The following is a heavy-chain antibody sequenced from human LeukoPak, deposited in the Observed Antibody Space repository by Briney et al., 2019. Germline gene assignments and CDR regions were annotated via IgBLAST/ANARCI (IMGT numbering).Heavy chain of an antibody. Sequence: SETLSLTCTVSGGSISSSSYYWGWIRQPPGKGLEWIGSIYYSGSTYYNPSLKSRVTISVDTSKNQFSLKLSSVTAADTAVYYCARASRFLEWLLPKYFDYWGQGTLVTVSS. J-gene: IGHJ4*02. CDR2: IYYSGST. CDR1: GGSISSSSYY. D-gene: IGHD3-3*01. V-gene: IGHV4-39*07. CDR3: ARASRFLEWLLPKYFDY.